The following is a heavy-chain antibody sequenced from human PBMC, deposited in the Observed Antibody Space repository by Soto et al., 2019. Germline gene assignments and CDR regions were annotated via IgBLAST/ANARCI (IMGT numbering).Heavy chain of an antibody. Sequence: PGGSLRLSCAASGFTFSSYAMSWVRQAPGKGLEWVSAISGSGGSTYYADSVKGRFTISRDNSKDTLYLQMNSLRAEDTAVYYCAKVSSSWYQWEKFWFDPWGQGTLVTVSS. CDR3: AKVSSSWYQWEKFWFDP. CDR1: GFTFSSYA. V-gene: IGHV3-23*01. D-gene: IGHD6-13*01. CDR2: ISGSGGST. J-gene: IGHJ5*02.